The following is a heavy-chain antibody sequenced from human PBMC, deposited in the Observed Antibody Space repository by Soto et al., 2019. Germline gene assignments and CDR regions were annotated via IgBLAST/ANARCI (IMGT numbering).Heavy chain of an antibody. CDR2: IYWDDSK. CDR3: AHAYGGRSLS. CDR1: GFSLTTDRVG. J-gene: IGHJ5*02. V-gene: IGHV2-5*02. Sequence: QITLKESGPTLVKPTQTLTLTCTFSGFSLTTDRVGVGWIRQPPGEALEWLAVIYWDDSKTYRPSLESRLTITKDTSKTQVALTMTSMDSLDTATYYCAHAYGGRSLSWGQGTLVTVSS. D-gene: IGHD1-26*01.